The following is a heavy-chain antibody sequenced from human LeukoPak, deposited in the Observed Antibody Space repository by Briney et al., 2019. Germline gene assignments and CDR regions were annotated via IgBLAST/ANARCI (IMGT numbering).Heavy chain of an antibody. V-gene: IGHV4-38-2*02. CDR1: GGSISSYY. Sequence: SETLSLTCTVSGGSISSYYWGWIRQPPGKGLEWIGSIYHSGSTYYNPSLKSRVTISVDTSKNQFSLKLSSVTAADTAVYYCARDPAITMVRGVIISPYWGQGTLVTVSS. CDR2: IYHSGST. D-gene: IGHD3-10*01. J-gene: IGHJ4*02. CDR3: ARDPAITMVRGVIISPY.